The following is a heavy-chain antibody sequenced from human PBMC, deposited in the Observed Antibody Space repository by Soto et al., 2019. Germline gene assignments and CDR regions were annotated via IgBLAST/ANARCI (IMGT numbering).Heavy chain of an antibody. D-gene: IGHD3-10*01. J-gene: IGHJ5*02. Sequence: PGGSLRLSCAASGFTVSSNYMSWVRQAPGKGLEWVSVIYSGGSTYYADSVKGRFTISRDNSKNTLYLQMNSLRAEDTAVYYCARETRITMVRGVKSLNWFDPWGQGTLVTVS. CDR2: IYSGGST. V-gene: IGHV3-66*01. CDR1: GFTVSSNY. CDR3: ARETRITMVRGVKSLNWFDP.